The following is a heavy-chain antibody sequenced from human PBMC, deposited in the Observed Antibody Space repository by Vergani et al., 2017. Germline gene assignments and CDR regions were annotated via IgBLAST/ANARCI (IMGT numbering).Heavy chain of an antibody. CDR2: INSNSGSP. D-gene: IGHD6-19*01. V-gene: IGHV7-4-1*02. CDR1: GYDINNYA. Sequence: QIHLVQSGSELKKPGASVKVSCKASGYDINNYALTWVRQAPGQGPEWMGWINSNSGSPTYAQAFTGRFVFSLDTSVNTAYLQINGLQSDDTAVYFCAMVAVSGFLVYWGQGTQVTVSS. CDR3: AMVAVSGFLVY. J-gene: IGHJ4*02.